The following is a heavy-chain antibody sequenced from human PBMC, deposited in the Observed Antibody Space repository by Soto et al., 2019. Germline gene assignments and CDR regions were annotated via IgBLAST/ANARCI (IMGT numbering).Heavy chain of an antibody. D-gene: IGHD3-22*01. Sequence: ETLSLTCTVSGGSISRYYWSWIRQPPGKGLEWIGYIYDSGPTTYNPSLKSRVTISVDTSKNQFSLRLTSVTAADTAVYYCARARPYYFDSSNRMGHFDYWGQGSLVTVSS. CDR3: ARARPYYFDSSNRMGHFDY. V-gene: IGHV4-59*01. J-gene: IGHJ4*02. CDR1: GGSISRYY. CDR2: IYDSGPT.